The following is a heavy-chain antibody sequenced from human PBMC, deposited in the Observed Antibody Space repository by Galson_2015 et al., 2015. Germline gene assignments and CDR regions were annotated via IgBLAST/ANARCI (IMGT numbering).Heavy chain of an antibody. CDR3: ARGCRIAVAGLDY. Sequence: SVKVSCKASGSTFTSYAMHWVRQAPGQRLEWMGWVSAGNGNTKYSQKFQGRVTITRDTSASTAYMEVSSLRTEDTAVYYCARGCRIAVAGLDYWGQGTLVTVSS. J-gene: IGHJ4*01. CDR2: VSAGNGNT. V-gene: IGHV1-3*01. D-gene: IGHD6-19*01. CDR1: GSTFTSYA.